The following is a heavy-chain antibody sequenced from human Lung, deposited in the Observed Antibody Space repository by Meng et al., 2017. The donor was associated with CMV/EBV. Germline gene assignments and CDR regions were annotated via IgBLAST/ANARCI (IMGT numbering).Heavy chain of an antibody. D-gene: IGHD3-22*01. CDR2: ISGYKGNT. CDR1: GYTFTNFG. CDR3: ARDSSGYYYTDES. J-gene: IGHJ5*01. Sequence: QVQLVQSGAEVKKPGASVKGSCKDSGYTFTNFGISWVRQAPGQGLDWMGWISGYKGNTNYAQKFQGRVTMTTNTSTSTAYMELGRLRSDDTAVYYCARDSSGYYYTDESWVHGTLVTVSS. V-gene: IGHV1-18*01.